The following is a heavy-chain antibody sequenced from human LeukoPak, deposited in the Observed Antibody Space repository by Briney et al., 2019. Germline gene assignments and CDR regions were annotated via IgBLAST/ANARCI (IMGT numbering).Heavy chain of an antibody. D-gene: IGHD3/OR15-3a*01. V-gene: IGHV1-3*01. Sequence: GASVKVSCKASGYTFTSYAMHWVRQAPGQRLEWMGWINADNGNTKYSQKFQGRVTITRDTSASTAYMELSSLRSEDTAVYYCARDGTGSTFDYWGQGTLVTVSS. CDR2: INADNGNT. J-gene: IGHJ4*02. CDR3: ARDGTGSTFDY. CDR1: GYTFTSYA.